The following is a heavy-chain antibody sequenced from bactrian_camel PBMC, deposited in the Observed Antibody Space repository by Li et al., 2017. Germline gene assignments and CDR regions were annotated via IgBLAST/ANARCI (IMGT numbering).Heavy chain of an antibody. Sequence: VQLVESGGGLVQPGGSLRLSSAASFFMFNSRAMSWVRQVPGKELEWVSTIGADGNTYYADSVKGRFTITRDNAKSTVYLQMTSLTPEDTAMYYCLADVGRTDGGHCYPPPYGYSGLGTQVTVS. D-gene: IGHD1*01. CDR2: IGADGNT. V-gene: IGHV3S40*01. J-gene: IGHJ4*01. CDR1: FFMFNSRA.